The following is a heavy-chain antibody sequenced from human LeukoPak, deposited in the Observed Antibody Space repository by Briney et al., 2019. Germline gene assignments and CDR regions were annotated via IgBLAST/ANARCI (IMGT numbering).Heavy chain of an antibody. CDR3: ARAEGAVAVYFDY. Sequence: GGSLRLSCAASGFTFSSYSMNWVRQAPGKGLEWVSSISSSSSYIYYADSVKGRFTISRDNAKNSLYLQMNSLRAEDTAVYYCARAEGAVAVYFDYWGQGTLVTVSS. J-gene: IGHJ4*02. V-gene: IGHV3-21*01. CDR1: GFTFSSYS. CDR2: ISSSSSYI. D-gene: IGHD6-19*01.